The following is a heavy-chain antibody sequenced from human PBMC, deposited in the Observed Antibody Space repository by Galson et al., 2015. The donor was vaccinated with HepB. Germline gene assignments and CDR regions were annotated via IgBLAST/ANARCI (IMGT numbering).Heavy chain of an antibody. J-gene: IGHJ5*02. CDR1: GFSLSTSGVG. V-gene: IGHV2-5*02. D-gene: IGHD1-26*01. Sequence: PALVKPTQTLTLTCTFSGFSLSTSGVGVGWIRQPPGKALEWLALIYWDDDKRYSPSLKSRPTITKDTSKNQVVLTMTNMDPVDTATYYCAHRIAPKGWELLPLDWFDPWGQGTLVTVSS. CDR2: IYWDDDK. CDR3: AHRIAPKGWELLPLDWFDP.